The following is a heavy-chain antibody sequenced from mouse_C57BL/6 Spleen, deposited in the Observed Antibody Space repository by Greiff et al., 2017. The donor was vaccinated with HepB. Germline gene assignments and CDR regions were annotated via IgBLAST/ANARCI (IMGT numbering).Heavy chain of an antibody. J-gene: IGHJ4*01. CDR3: ASAGIYYDYDWDYAMDY. CDR2: INYDGSST. Sequence: DVKLVESEGGLVQPGSSMKLSCTASGFTFSDYYMAWVRQVPEKGLEWVANINYDGSSTYYLDSLKSRFIISRDNAKNILYLQMSSLKSEDTATYYCASAGIYYDYDWDYAMDYWGQGTSVTVSS. D-gene: IGHD2-4*01. V-gene: IGHV5-16*01. CDR1: GFTFSDYY.